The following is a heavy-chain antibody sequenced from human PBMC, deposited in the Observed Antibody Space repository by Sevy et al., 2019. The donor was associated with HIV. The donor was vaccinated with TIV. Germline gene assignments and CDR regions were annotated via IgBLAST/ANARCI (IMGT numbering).Heavy chain of an antibody. V-gene: IGHV3-7*03. CDR3: ARGIFGSGSRLGLGY. CDR1: GFSFSDYW. J-gene: IGHJ4*02. CDR2: MRQDGRET. Sequence: GRSLRLSCEASGFSFSDYWMTWVRQAPGKGLEWVANMRQDGRETYYVDSVKGRFTVSRDNAKNSLWLQMNSLRAEDTAVYYCARGIFGSGSRLGLGYWGQGTLVTVSS. D-gene: IGHD3-10*01.